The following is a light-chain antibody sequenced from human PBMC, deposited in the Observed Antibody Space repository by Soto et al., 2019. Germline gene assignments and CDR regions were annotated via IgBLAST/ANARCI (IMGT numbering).Light chain of an antibody. Sequence: QSVLTQPPSASGTPGQRVTISCSGSSSNIGSNTVNWYQQLPGTAPKLLIYSNNQRPSGVPDRFSGSKSGTSASLAISGLQSKDEAVYYCAAWDDSLNGHVFGTGTKLTVL. V-gene: IGLV1-44*01. J-gene: IGLJ1*01. CDR1: SSNIGSNT. CDR2: SNN. CDR3: AAWDDSLNGHV.